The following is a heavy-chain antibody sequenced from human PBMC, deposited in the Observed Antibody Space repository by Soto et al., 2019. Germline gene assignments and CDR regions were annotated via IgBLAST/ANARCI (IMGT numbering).Heavy chain of an antibody. V-gene: IGHV3-23*01. CDR2: ISGSGGTT. CDR1: GFTFSTFA. D-gene: IGHD1-26*01. J-gene: IGHJ4*02. CDR3: ARKGWEFDY. Sequence: PGGSLRLSCAASGFTFSTFAMSWVRQAPGKGMEWVSAISGSGGTTYNADSVKGRFTISRDNSKNTLYLQMNSVRTEVKALDCGARKGWEFDYWGQGTLVTVSS.